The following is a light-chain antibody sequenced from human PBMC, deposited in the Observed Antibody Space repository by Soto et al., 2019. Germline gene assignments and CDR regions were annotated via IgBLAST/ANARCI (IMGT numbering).Light chain of an antibody. Sequence: GDRVTLTCRASQSISTSLNWYQQKPGKAPQLLIYAASTLQSGVPSRFSGSGSGTDFTLTINNLQPEDFATYYCQQSHSTPRTFGQGTKMEIK. CDR2: AAS. V-gene: IGKV1-39*01. CDR3: QQSHSTPRT. J-gene: IGKJ1*01. CDR1: QSISTS.